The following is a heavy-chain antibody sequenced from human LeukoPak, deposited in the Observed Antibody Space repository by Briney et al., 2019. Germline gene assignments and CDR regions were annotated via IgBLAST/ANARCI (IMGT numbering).Heavy chain of an antibody. J-gene: IGHJ4*02. CDR3: VKGYSSSWLGYFDS. D-gene: IGHD5-18*01. CDR1: GFLFDVYV. V-gene: IGHV3-9*01. Sequence: PGGSLSLSCEASGFLFDVYVMFCVRQLPGKGLEWGSGITWDGYKIDYVETVKGRFTIYRDNARNSLFLQMHRVRAEDTACYYCVKGYSSSWLGYFDSWGQGTLVTVAS. CDR2: ITWDGYKI.